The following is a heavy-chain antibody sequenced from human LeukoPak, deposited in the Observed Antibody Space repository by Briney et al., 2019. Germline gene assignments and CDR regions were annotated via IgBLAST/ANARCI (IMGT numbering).Heavy chain of an antibody. CDR3: AREGTPYSSGWYCDC. D-gene: IGHD6-19*01. CDR1: GFTISSYS. J-gene: IGHJ4*02. V-gene: IGHV3-21*01. Sequence: GGSLRLSCAASGFTISSYSMNWVRQAPGKGLEWVSSISSSSSYIYYADSVKGRFTISRDNAKNSLYLQMNSLRAEDTAVYYCAREGTPYSSGWYCDCWGQGTLVTVSS. CDR2: ISSSSSYI.